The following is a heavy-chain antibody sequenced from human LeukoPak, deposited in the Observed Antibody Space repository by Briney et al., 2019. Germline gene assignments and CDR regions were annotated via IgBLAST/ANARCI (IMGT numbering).Heavy chain of an antibody. CDR3: ARGGGLGYYYYYMDV. CDR2: IYYSGST. J-gene: IGHJ6*03. V-gene: IGHV4-59*01. Sequence: SETLSLTCTVSGGSISSYYWSWIRQPPGKGLEWIGYIYYSGSTNYNPSLKSRVTISVDTSKNQFSLKLSSVTAADTAVYYCARGGGLGYYYYYMDVWGKGTTVTISS. D-gene: IGHD3/OR15-3a*01. CDR1: GGSISSYY.